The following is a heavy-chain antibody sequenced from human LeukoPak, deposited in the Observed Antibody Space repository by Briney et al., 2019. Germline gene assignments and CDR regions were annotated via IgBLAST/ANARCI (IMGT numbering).Heavy chain of an antibody. V-gene: IGHV1-69*01. Sequence: SVKVSCKASGGTFSSYAISWVRQAPGQGLEWMGGIIPIFGTANYAQKFQGRVTITADESTSTAYMELSSLRSEDTAVYYCASRYCSGGSCYLAYSFDYWGQGTLVTVSS. D-gene: IGHD2-15*01. CDR1: GGTFSSYA. J-gene: IGHJ4*02. CDR3: ASRYCSGGSCYLAYSFDY. CDR2: IIPIFGTA.